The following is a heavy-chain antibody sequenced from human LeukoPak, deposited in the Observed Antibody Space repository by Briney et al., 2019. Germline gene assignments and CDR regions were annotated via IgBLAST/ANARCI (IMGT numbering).Heavy chain of an antibody. J-gene: IGHJ6*04. V-gene: IGHV4-4*09. CDR2: IYSSGST. D-gene: IGHD6-6*01. CDR1: GGSISGYY. CDR3: ARLTFTTRPVDV. Sequence: SETLSLTCSVSGGSISGYYWNWIRQPPGKALEWIGYIYSSGSTNFNPSLQSRVTISVDTSKNQFSLKLTSVTAADTAVYFCARLTFTTRPVDVWGKGTTVTVSS.